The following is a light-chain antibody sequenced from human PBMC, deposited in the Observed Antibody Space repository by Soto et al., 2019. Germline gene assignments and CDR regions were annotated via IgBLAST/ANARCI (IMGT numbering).Light chain of an antibody. CDR2: GAS. CDR3: QQYGSSGT. V-gene: IGKV3-20*01. CDR1: QSVSNNY. J-gene: IGKJ1*01. Sequence: IGLSQSPGTLSLSQGERATLSCRASQSVSNNYLAWYQQKPGQAPRLLIYGASNRATGIPDRFSGSGSGTDFTLTISRLEPEDFAVYYCQQYGSSGTFGQGTKVDI.